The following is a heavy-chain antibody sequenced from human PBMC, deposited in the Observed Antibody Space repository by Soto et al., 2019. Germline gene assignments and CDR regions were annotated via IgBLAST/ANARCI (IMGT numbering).Heavy chain of an antibody. CDR1: GYSFTSYW. V-gene: IGHV5-51*01. Sequence: GESLKISCKGSGYSFTSYWIGWVRQMPGKGLEWMGIIYPGDSDTRYSPSFQGQVTISADKSISTAYLQWSSLKASDTAMYYCARHRGVGYYDRSGPNAAFDIWGQGTMVTVSS. CDR3: ARHRGVGYYDRSGPNAAFDI. D-gene: IGHD3-22*01. CDR2: IYPGDSDT. J-gene: IGHJ3*02.